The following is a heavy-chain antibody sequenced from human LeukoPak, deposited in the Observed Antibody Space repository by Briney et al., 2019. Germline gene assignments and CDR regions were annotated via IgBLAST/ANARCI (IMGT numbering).Heavy chain of an antibody. CDR1: GDTISGYY. Sequence: SETLSLTCTVSGDTISGYYWTWIRQPAGKGLEWIGCIYSSRSSNYNPSLKSRVTMSVDTSKNHFSLNLSSVTAADTAVYYCARGSSWYSPFDYWGQGTLVTVSS. CDR3: ARGSSWYSPFDY. J-gene: IGHJ4*02. D-gene: IGHD6-13*01. V-gene: IGHV4-4*07. CDR2: IYSSRSS.